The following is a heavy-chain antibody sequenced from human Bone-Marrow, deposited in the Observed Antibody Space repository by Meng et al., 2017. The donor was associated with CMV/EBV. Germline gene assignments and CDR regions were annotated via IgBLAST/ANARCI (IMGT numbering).Heavy chain of an antibody. CDR1: GFTFSSFW. V-gene: IGHV3-7*01. D-gene: IGHD5-24*01. CDR2: IKQDGSEK. Sequence: GGSLRLSCAASGFTFSSFWMNWVRQAPGKGLEWVANIKQDGSEKYYVDSVKGRFTISRDNSKNMLYLQMNSLRAEDTAVYYCAKGNERWLQWGYWGQGTLVTVSS. J-gene: IGHJ4*02. CDR3: AKGNERWLQWGY.